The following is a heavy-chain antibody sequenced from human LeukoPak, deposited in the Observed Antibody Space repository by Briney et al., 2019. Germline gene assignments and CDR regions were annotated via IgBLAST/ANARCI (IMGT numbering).Heavy chain of an antibody. J-gene: IGHJ4*02. CDR3: AKKQPGNYPIDY. CDR1: GFTFSSYA. Sequence: GESLSLSCAASGFTFSSYAMTWVRQAPGGGLEWVSSISAGGSTTYYTDSVQGRFTLSRDNSKNTLYLQMSTLRAEDTAVYYCAKKQPGNYPIDYWGQGTLVTVSS. D-gene: IGHD1-7*01. CDR2: ISAGGSTT. V-gene: IGHV3-23*01.